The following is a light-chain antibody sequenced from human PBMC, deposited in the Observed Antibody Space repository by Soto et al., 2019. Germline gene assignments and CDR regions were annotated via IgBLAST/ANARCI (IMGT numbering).Light chain of an antibody. CDR3: QQRSNWPPLWT. CDR2: SAS. CDR1: QSVSSN. V-gene: IGKV3-15*01. J-gene: IGKJ1*01. Sequence: EIVMTQSPANLSVSPGERATLSCRASQSVSSNLAWYQQKPGQGPRLLIYSASTRATSIPARFSGSGSGTEFTLTINSLQSEDFAVYDCQQRSNWPPLWTFGQGTKVEIK.